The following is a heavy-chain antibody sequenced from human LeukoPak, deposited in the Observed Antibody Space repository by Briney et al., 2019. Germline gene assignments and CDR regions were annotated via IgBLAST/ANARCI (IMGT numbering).Heavy chain of an antibody. D-gene: IGHD4-17*01. CDR3: ARDPEGDYGGWFDP. Sequence: PGGSLRLSCTASGLTFSKYSMTWVRQAPGKGLEWVSFIDTSSTTMYYTDSVKGRFTISRDNAKNSLYLQMNSLKVEDTAIYYCARDPEGDYGGWFDPWGQGTLVTVSS. CDR1: GLTFSKYS. J-gene: IGHJ5*02. CDR2: IDTSSTTM. V-gene: IGHV3-48*04.